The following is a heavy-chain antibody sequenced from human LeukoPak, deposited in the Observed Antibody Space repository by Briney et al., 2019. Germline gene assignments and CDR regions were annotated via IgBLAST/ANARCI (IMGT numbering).Heavy chain of an antibody. V-gene: IGHV1-46*01. J-gene: IGHJ6*03. Sequence: GASVKVSCKASGYTFTTNYIHWVRQAPGQGFEWMGTINPSGGNTGYAQKFQGRVTMTRDMSTSTVYMELSSLRSEDTAVYYCARGPPSYYYMDVWGKGTTVTVSS. CDR3: ARGPPSYYYMDV. CDR2: INPSGGNT. CDR1: GYTFTTNY.